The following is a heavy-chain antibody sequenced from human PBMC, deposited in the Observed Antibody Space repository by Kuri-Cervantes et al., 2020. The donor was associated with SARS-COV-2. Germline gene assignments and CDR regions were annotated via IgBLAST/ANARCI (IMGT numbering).Heavy chain of an antibody. V-gene: IGHV6-1*01. CDR2: TYYHSQWYT. CDR1: GESVSSNSAA. J-gene: IGHJ3*02. CDR3: VREQISLIVLQSGTFAI. Sequence: PSCAIFGESVSSNSAAWDWIRQSTSRGLEWLGRTYYHSQWYTDYSPSVKSRIIIRSDTSKNHVSLQLNSVTPEDTAVYYCVREQISLIVLQSGTFAIWGQGTMVTVSS. D-gene: IGHD3-22*01.